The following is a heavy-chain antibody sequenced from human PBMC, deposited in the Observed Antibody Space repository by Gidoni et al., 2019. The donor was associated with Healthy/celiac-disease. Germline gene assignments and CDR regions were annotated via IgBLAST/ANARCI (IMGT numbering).Heavy chain of an antibody. D-gene: IGHD2-2*01. J-gene: IGHJ6*02. CDR2: IRSKAYGGTT. Sequence: EVQLVESGGGLVKPGRSLRLPCTASGFTFGDYAISWFLQAPGKGLEWVGFIRSKAYGGTTEYAASVKGRFTISRDDSKSIAYLQMNSLKTEDTAVYYCTRLGYCSSTSCSYYYYGMDVWGQGTTVTVSS. CDR3: TRLGYCSSTSCSYYYYGMDV. CDR1: GFTFGDYA. V-gene: IGHV3-49*05.